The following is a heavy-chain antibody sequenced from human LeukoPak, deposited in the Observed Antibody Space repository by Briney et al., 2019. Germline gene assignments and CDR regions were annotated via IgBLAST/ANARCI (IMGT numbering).Heavy chain of an antibody. D-gene: IGHD3-10*01. V-gene: IGHV3-30*18. CDR2: ISYDGSNK. CDR3: AKDIATYGSGSYYGMDV. CDR1: GFTFSSYG. J-gene: IGHJ6*02. Sequence: GRSLRLSCAASGFTFSSYGMHWVRQTPGKGLEWVAVISYDGSNKYFADSVKGRFTISRDNSKNTLYLQMNSLRAEDTAAYYCAKDIATYGSGSYYGMDVWGQGTTVTVSS.